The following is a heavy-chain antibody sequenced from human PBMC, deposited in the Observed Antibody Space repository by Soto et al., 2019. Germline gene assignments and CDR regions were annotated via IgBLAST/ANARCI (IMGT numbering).Heavy chain of an antibody. J-gene: IGHJ6*02. D-gene: IGHD4-4*01. CDR3: ARAGSNYVKGMDV. CDR2: IIPIFGTA. V-gene: IGHV1-69*13. Sequence: EASVKVSCKASGGTFSSYAISWVRQAPGQGLEWMGGIIPIFGTANYAQKFQGRVTITADESTSTAYMELSSLRSEDTAVYYCARAGSNYVKGMDVWGQGTTVTVSS. CDR1: GGTFSSYA.